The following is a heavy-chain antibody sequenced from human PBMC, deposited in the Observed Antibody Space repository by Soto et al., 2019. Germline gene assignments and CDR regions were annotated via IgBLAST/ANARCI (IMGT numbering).Heavy chain of an antibody. CDR1: GGSISSYY. Sequence: QVQLQESGPGLVKPSETLSLTCTVSGGSISSYYWSWIRQPPGKGLEWIGYIYYSGSTNYNPSLKSRVTISVDTSKNQFSLKLSSVTAADTAVYYCARRRTYYSDSSGTPFDYWGQGTLVTVSS. CDR3: ARRRTYYSDSSGTPFDY. V-gene: IGHV4-59*01. J-gene: IGHJ4*02. CDR2: IYYSGST. D-gene: IGHD3-22*01.